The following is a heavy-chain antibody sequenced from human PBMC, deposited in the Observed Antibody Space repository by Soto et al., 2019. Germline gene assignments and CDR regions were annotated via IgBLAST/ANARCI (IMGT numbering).Heavy chain of an antibody. CDR2: FDPEDGET. CDR1: GDTLTKIS. J-gene: IGHJ6*02. V-gene: IGHV1-24*01. Sequence: QVQLVQSGAEVKKPGASVKVSCKVSGDTLTKISMHWVRQAPGKGLEWMGGFDPEDGETIYAQKFQGRVTMTEDTSTDTAYMELSSVRSEDTAVYYCATSPTITIFGVVTLGMDVWGQGTTVTVSS. D-gene: IGHD3-3*01. CDR3: ATSPTITIFGVVTLGMDV.